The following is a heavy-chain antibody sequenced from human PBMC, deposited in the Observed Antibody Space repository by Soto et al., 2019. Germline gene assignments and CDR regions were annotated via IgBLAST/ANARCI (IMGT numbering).Heavy chain of an antibody. CDR1: GYTFTGYY. CDR2: INPNSGGT. V-gene: IGHV1-2*04. D-gene: IGHD3-16*02. CDR3: ARAPVLIGGVIRRGYYFDY. J-gene: IGHJ4*02. Sequence: QVQLVQSGAEVKKPGASVKVSCKASGYTFTGYYMHWVRQAPGQGLEWMGWINPNSGGTNYAQKFQGWVTMTRDTSISTAYMELSRLRSDDTAVYYCARAPVLIGGVIRRGYYFDYWGQGTLVTVSS.